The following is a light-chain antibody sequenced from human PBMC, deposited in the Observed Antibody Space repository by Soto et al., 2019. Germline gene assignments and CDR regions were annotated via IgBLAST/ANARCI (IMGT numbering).Light chain of an antibody. CDR1: QSLNTF. V-gene: IGKV1-39*01. CDR2: GAS. Sequence: DIQMTQSPSSLSASVGVRVTITCRTSQSLNTFLNWYQQKPGNAPKLLIYGASTLHREVPSRFIGSGSGTDFTLTITTVQSEEFATYFCQQSYHNPRTFGQGATLES. J-gene: IGKJ2*01. CDR3: QQSYHNPRT.